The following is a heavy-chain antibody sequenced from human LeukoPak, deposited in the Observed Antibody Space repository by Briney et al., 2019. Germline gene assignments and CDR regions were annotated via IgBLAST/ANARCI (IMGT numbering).Heavy chain of an antibody. CDR3: ARDAVDGYNYHASDI. Sequence: GGSLRLSCAASGFTFSSFTMNWVRQAPGKGLERVSYISSSGGSIYYADSVKGRFTISRDNAKNSLYLQMNSLRADDTAVYYCARDAVDGYNYHASDIWGQGTMVTVSS. V-gene: IGHV3-48*04. CDR2: ISSSGGSI. J-gene: IGHJ3*02. CDR1: GFTFSSFT. D-gene: IGHD5-24*01.